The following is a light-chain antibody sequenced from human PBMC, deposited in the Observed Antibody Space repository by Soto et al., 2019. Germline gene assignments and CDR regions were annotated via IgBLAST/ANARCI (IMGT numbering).Light chain of an antibody. CDR1: SSDVGGYNY. J-gene: IGLJ2*01. V-gene: IGLV2-14*01. CDR2: EVS. CDR3: SSYTSSSTLV. Sequence: QSALTQPASVSESPGQSITISCTGTSSDVGGYNYVSWYQQHPGKAPKLMIYEVSNRPSGVSNRFSGSKSGNTASLTISGLQAEDEAHYYCSSYTSSSTLVFGGGTKLTVL.